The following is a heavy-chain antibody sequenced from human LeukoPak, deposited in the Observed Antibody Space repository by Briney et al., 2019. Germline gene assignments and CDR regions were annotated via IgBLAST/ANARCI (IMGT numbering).Heavy chain of an antibody. CDR2: INPNSGGT. CDR1: GYTFTGYY. Sequence: ASVKVSCKASGYTFTGYYMHWVRQAPGQGLEWMGGINPNSGGTNYAQKFQGRVTLTRDTSISTAYMELSRLRSDDTAVYYCARVRPCELLLRYDMDVWGQGTTVTVSS. CDR3: ARVRPCELLLRYDMDV. D-gene: IGHD1-26*01. V-gene: IGHV1-2*02. J-gene: IGHJ6*02.